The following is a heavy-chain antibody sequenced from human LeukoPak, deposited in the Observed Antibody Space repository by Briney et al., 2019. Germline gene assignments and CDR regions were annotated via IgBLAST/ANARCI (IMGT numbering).Heavy chain of an antibody. CDR1: GFTVSSNY. V-gene: IGHV3-53*01. D-gene: IGHD6-13*01. Sequence: GGSLRLXCAASGFTVSSNYMSWVRQAPGKGLEWVSVIYSGGSTYYADSVKGRFTISRDNSKNTLYLQMNSLRAEDTAVYYCARGYSSSWPLFDYWGQGTLVTVSS. CDR3: ARGYSSSWPLFDY. CDR2: IYSGGST. J-gene: IGHJ4*02.